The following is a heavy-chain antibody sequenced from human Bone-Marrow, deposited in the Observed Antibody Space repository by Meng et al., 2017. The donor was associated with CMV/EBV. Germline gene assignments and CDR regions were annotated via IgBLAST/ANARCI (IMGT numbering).Heavy chain of an antibody. CDR3: ARSREAAFDI. Sequence: GESLKISCAASGFTFSSYWMHWVRQAPGKGLVWVSRINSDGSSTSYADSVKGRFTISRDNAKNSLYLQMNSLRAEDTAVYYCARSREAAFDIWGQGTMVTVSS. J-gene: IGHJ3*02. CDR1: GFTFSSYW. CDR2: INSDGSST. V-gene: IGHV3-74*01.